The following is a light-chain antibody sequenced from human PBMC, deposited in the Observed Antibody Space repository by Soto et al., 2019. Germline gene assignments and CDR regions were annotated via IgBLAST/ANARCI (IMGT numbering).Light chain of an antibody. CDR1: SSNIGSNT. V-gene: IGLV1-44*01. CDR2: SNN. Sequence: QSVLNQPPSASGTPGQRVTISCSGSSSNIGSNTVNWYQQLQGTAPKLLIYSNNQRPSGVPDRFSGSKSGTSASLAISGLQSEDEADYYCGSLDDSLNGPVFGTGTKVTVL. CDR3: GSLDDSLNGPV. J-gene: IGLJ1*01.